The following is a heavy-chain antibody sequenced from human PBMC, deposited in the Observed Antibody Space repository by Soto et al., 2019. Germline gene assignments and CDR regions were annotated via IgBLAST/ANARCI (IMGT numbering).Heavy chain of an antibody. D-gene: IGHD2-2*01. CDR3: ARDDCSSTSCYLPFRGFDP. CDR1: GYTFTGYY. J-gene: IGHJ5*02. V-gene: IGHV1-2*04. Sequence: ASVKVSCKASGYTFTGYYMHWVRQAPGQGLEWMGWINPNSGGTNYAQKFQGWVTMTRDTSISTAYMELSRLRSDDTAVYYCARDDCSSTSCYLPFRGFDPWGQGTLVTVSS. CDR2: INPNSGGT.